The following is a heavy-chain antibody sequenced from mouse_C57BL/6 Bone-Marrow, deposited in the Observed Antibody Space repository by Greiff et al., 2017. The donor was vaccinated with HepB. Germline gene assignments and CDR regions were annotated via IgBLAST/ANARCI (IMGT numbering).Heavy chain of an antibody. J-gene: IGHJ3*01. V-gene: IGHV5-4*01. D-gene: IGHD1-1*01. Sequence: EVHLVESGGGLVKPGGSLKLSCAASGFTFSSYAMSWVRQTPEKRLEWVASISDGGSYTYYPDNVKGRFTISRDNAKNNLYLQMSHLKSEDTAMYYCARPLSNRLLRGFTFAYWGQGTLVTVSA. CDR2: ISDGGSYT. CDR1: GFTFSSYA. CDR3: ARPLSNRLLRGFTFAY.